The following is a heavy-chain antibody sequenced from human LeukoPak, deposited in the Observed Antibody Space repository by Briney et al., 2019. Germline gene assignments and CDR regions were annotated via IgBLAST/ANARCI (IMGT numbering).Heavy chain of an antibody. V-gene: IGHV3-21*01. D-gene: IGHD3-16*01. Sequence: GGSLRLSCAASGFTFSSYSMNWVRQAPGKGLEWFSSISSSSSYIYYADSVKGRFTISRDNAKNSLYLQMNSLRAEDTAVYYCARGGRDTIHGYWGQGTLVTVSS. J-gene: IGHJ4*02. CDR2: ISSSSSYI. CDR3: ARGGRDTIHGY. CDR1: GFTFSSYS.